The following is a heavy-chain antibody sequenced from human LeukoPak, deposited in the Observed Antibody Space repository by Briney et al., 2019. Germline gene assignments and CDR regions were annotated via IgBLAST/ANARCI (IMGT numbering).Heavy chain of an antibody. Sequence: GGSLRLSCAASGFTFSSYSMNWVRQAPEKGLEWVANIKQDGSEKYYLDSVKGRFTISRDNAKNSLYLQMNSLRVEDTAVYYCARDYYRSLDYWGQGTLATVSS. J-gene: IGHJ4*02. CDR1: GFTFSSYS. V-gene: IGHV3-7*01. D-gene: IGHD3-22*01. CDR3: ARDYYRSLDY. CDR2: IKQDGSEK.